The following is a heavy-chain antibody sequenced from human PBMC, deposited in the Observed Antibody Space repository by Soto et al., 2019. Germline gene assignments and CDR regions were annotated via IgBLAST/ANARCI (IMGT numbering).Heavy chain of an antibody. CDR2: IYYSGST. V-gene: IGHV4-61*01. CDR3: ARTFRGYSYGYFDWFDP. CDR1: GGSVSSGSYY. J-gene: IGHJ5*02. D-gene: IGHD5-18*01. Sequence: SETLSLTCTVSGGSVSSGSYYWSWIRQPPGKGLEWIGYIYYSGSTNYNPSLKSRVTISVDTSKNQFSLKLSSVTAADTAVYYCARTFRGYSYGYFDWFDPWGQGSLVTVSS.